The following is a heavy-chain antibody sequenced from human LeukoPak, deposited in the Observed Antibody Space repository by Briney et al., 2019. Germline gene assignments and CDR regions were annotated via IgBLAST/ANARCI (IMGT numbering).Heavy chain of an antibody. CDR1: GYTFTSYG. V-gene: IGHV1-18*01. D-gene: IGHD3-22*01. J-gene: IGHJ4*02. CDR2: ISAYNGNT. Sequence: ASVKVSCKASGYTFTSYGISWVRQAPGQGLEWMGWISAYNGNTNYAQKLQGRVTMTTDTSTSTAYMELRSLRSDDTAVYYCARTSAYDSSGYYGYWGQGTLVTVSS. CDR3: ARTSAYDSSGYYGY.